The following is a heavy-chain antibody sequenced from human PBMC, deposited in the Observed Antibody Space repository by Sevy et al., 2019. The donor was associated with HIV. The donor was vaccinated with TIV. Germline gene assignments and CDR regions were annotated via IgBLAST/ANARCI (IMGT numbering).Heavy chain of an antibody. Sequence: GGSLRLSCAASGFTFSDYFMTWIRQAPGRGLEWVAYISNRGTTTYYADFVKGRFTISRDNANNLLYLQMNSLRAEDTAVYYCARDHTKLGYCSSTSCPADFDYWGQGTLVTVSS. V-gene: IGHV3-11*01. CDR2: ISNRGTTT. CDR1: GFTFSDYF. J-gene: IGHJ4*02. CDR3: ARDHTKLGYCSSTSCPADFDY. D-gene: IGHD2-2*01.